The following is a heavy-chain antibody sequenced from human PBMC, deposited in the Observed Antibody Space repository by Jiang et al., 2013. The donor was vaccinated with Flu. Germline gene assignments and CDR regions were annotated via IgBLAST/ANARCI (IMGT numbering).Heavy chain of an antibody. CDR3: ARPPAAMTFDAFDI. CDR2: IYYSGST. D-gene: IGHD2-2*01. CDR1: GDSITSSSYY. Sequence: LLKPSETLSLTCIVSGDSITSSSYYWGWIRQPPGKGLEWIGSIYYSGSTNYNPSLKSRVTISADTSKNQFSLKMRFVTAADTAVYYCARPPAAMTFDAFDIWGQGTMVTVSS. J-gene: IGHJ3*02. V-gene: IGHV4-39*01.